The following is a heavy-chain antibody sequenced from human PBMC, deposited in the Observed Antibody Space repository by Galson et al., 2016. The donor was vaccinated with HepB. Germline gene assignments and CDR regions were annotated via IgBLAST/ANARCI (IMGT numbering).Heavy chain of an antibody. CDR1: GFSLSTSGVG. CDR3: AGRVVPAAYGE. Sequence: LVKPTQTLTLTCTFSGFSLSTSGVGVGWFRRPPGKGLEWIASIHSSGTTNCNPSLKSRLIISLDTSNNQFSLNLSSVAAADAATYYCAGRVVPAAYGEWGQGTLVTVFS. CDR2: IHSSGTT. J-gene: IGHJ1*01. D-gene: IGHD2-2*01. V-gene: IGHV4-61*08.